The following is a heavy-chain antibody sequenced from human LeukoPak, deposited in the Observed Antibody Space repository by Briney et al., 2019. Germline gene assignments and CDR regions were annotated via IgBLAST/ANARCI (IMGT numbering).Heavy chain of an antibody. CDR3: AKSSGDSCYSSLDY. Sequence: GFLRLSCAASGFTSSNYAMSWVRQAPGKGLEWVSGISGSAGNTYHADSVKGRFTISRDNSKNTLFLQMNSLRAEDTAIYYCAKSSGDSCYSSLDYWGQGILVTVSS. V-gene: IGHV3-23*01. J-gene: IGHJ4*02. CDR2: ISGSAGNT. D-gene: IGHD2-15*01. CDR1: GFTSSNYA.